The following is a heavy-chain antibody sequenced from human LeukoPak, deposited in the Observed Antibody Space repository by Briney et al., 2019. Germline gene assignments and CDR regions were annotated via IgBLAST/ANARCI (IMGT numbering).Heavy chain of an antibody. V-gene: IGHV4-30-2*01. CDR3: ATEVIATSLGAQNWFDP. D-gene: IGHD6-13*01. CDR1: GGSISSGGYS. J-gene: IGHJ5*02. Sequence: SQTLSLTCAVWGGSISSGGYSWSWIRQPPGKGLEWIGYIYQSGSTYYNPALKSRVTISVDRSKNQFSLKLSSVTAADTAVYYCATEVIATSLGAQNWFDPWGQGTLVTVSS. CDR2: IYQSGST.